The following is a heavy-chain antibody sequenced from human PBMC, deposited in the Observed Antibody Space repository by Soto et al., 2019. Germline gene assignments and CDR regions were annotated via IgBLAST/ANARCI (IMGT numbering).Heavy chain of an antibody. CDR1: GFTFSNYA. D-gene: IGHD3-22*01. CDR3: AKDFEVSTFYYYDSSGYIDY. Sequence: GGSLRLSCAASGFTFSNYAMSWVRQAPGKGLEWVSAISGSGGSTYYADSVKGRFTISRDNSKNTLYLQMNSLRAEDTAVYYCAKDFEVSTFYYYDSSGYIDYWGQGTLVTVSS. V-gene: IGHV3-23*01. J-gene: IGHJ4*02. CDR2: ISGSGGST.